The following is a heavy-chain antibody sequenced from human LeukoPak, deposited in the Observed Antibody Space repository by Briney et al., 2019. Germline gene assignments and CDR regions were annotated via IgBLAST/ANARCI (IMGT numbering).Heavy chain of an antibody. CDR3: ARDPSGEWDRFDP. Sequence: SETLSLTCTVSGGSISSYYWSWIRQPPGKGLEWIWYIYYSGSTNYNPSLKSRGTISVDTSKNQFSLKLSSVTAADTAVYYCARDPSGEWDRFDPWGQGTLVTVSS. V-gene: IGHV4-59*01. D-gene: IGHD3-16*01. CDR2: IYYSGST. CDR1: GGSISSYY. J-gene: IGHJ5*02.